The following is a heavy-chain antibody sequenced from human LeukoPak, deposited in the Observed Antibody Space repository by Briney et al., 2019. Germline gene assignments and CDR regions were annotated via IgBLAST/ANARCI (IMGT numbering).Heavy chain of an antibody. CDR1: GFTFSSYG. V-gene: IGHV3-30*03. CDR3: ARARAMVFDY. CDR2: ISYDGSNK. Sequence: GGSLRLSCAASGFTFSSYGMHWVRQAPGKGLEWVAVISYDGSNKYYADSVKGRFTISRDNSKNTLYLQMNSLRAEDTAVYYCARARAMVFDYWGQGTLVTVSS. J-gene: IGHJ4*02. D-gene: IGHD5-18*01.